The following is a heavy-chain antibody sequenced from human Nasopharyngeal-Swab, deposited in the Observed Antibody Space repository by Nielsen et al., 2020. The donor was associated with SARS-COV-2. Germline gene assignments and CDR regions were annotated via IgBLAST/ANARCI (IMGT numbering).Heavy chain of an antibody. V-gene: IGHV6-1*01. Sequence: IRQSPSRGLEWLGRTYYRSKWYNDYAVSVKSRITINPDTSKNQFSLHLNSVTPEDTAVYYCAKDRGYSSSWYIFDYWGQGTLVTVSS. J-gene: IGHJ4*02. CDR2: TYYRSKWYN. CDR3: AKDRGYSSSWYIFDY. D-gene: IGHD6-13*01.